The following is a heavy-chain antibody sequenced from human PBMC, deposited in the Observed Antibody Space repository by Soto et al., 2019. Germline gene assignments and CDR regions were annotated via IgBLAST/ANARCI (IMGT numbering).Heavy chain of an antibody. Sequence: GESLKISCKGSGYSFTTYWIGWVRQMPGKGLEWMGIINPADSDTRYSPSFQGQVTVSVDKSISTAYLQWSSLKASDTAMYYCVRPDSSGYYANWGQGTQVTVSS. CDR2: INPADSDT. CDR1: GYSFTTYW. V-gene: IGHV5-51*01. CDR3: VRPDSSGYYAN. D-gene: IGHD3-22*01. J-gene: IGHJ4*02.